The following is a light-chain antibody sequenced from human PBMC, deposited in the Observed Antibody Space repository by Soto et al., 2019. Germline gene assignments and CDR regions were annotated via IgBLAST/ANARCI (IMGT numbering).Light chain of an antibody. CDR2: AVS. Sequence: QDVRTQPASESGSPGQSITISCTGTSSDVGLYDYVSWYQQHPGRAPQLMIYAVSNRPSGVSNRFSASKSGNTASLFISGLQAEDEADDYCSSYTSDSFYVFGSGTKVTVL. CDR1: SSDVGLYDY. J-gene: IGLJ1*01. V-gene: IGLV2-14*01. CDR3: SSYTSDSFYV.